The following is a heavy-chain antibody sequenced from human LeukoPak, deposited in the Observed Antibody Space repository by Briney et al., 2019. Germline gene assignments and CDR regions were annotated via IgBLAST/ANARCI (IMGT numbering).Heavy chain of an antibody. CDR3: ARGYCSGGSCNEWFDP. J-gene: IGHJ5*02. CDR2: IIPIFGTA. CDR1: GATFSSYA. Sequence: SVKLSCKASGATFSSYAISWVRQAPGQGLEWVGGIIPIFGTADYAQKFQGRVTITADKSTSTAYMELSSLRSEDTAVYYCARGYCSGGSCNEWFDPWGQGTLVTVSS. V-gene: IGHV1-69*06. D-gene: IGHD2-15*01.